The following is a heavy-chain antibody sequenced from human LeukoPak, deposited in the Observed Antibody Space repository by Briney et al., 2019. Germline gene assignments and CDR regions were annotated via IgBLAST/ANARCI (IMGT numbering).Heavy chain of an antibody. CDR2: IIPLYGTT. CDR1: GGIFNNYA. V-gene: IGHV1-69*05. D-gene: IGHD3-3*01. Sequence: SVKVSCKASGGIFNNYAVSWVRQAPGQGLEWMGGIIPLYGTTHYAQKFQGRVTMTTDETTSTAYMELSSLSSEDTAVYYCARANPHTLRPYDFWSVNPIDYWGQGTLVTVSS. J-gene: IGHJ4*02. CDR3: ARANPHTLRPYDFWSVNPIDY.